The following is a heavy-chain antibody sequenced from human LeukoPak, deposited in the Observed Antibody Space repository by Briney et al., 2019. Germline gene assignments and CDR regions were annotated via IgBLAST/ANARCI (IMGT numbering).Heavy chain of an antibody. CDR1: GFTFTSYW. CDR2: VHNDGTT. V-gene: IGHV3-74*01. D-gene: IGHD2-8*02. J-gene: IGHJ3*02. Sequence: GGSLRLSCAASGFTFTSYWIHWVRHAPGKGLVWVSRVHNDGTTGYADSVKGRFAISRDNAKNTVYLQMNSIRAEDTAVYYCARGGVGSFDIWGQGTMVTVSS. CDR3: ARGGVGSFDI.